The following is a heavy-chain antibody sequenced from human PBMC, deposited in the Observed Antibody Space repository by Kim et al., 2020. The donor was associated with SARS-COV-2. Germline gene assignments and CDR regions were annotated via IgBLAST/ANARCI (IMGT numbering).Heavy chain of an antibody. Sequence: SETLSLTCTVSGGSISSSSYYWGWIRQPPGKGLEWIGSIYYSGSTYYNPSLKSRVTISVDTSKNQFSLKLSSVTAADTAVYYCARHYLVGSSSSTNLFDYWGQGTLVTVSS. J-gene: IGHJ4*02. V-gene: IGHV4-39*01. CDR3: ARHYLVGSSSSTNLFDY. CDR1: GGSISSSSYY. CDR2: IYYSGST. D-gene: IGHD6-6*01.